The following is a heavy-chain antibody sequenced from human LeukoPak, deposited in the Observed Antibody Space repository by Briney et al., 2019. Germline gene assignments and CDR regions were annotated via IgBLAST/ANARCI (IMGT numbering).Heavy chain of an antibody. J-gene: IGHJ5*02. CDR3: ARAYNWNYGWFDP. V-gene: IGHV4-39*07. Sequence: SETLSLTCTVSGGSISSSSYYWGWIRQPPGKGLEWIGSIYYSGSTYYNPSLKSRVTISVDRSKNQFSLKLSSVTAADTAVYYCARAYNWNYGWFDPWGQGTLVTVSS. D-gene: IGHD1-7*01. CDR2: IYYSGST. CDR1: GGSISSSSYY.